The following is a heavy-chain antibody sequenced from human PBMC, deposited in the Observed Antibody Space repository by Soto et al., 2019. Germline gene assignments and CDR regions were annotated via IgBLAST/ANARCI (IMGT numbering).Heavy chain of an antibody. V-gene: IGHV5-51*01. Sequence: GESLKIYCKGSGYSFTSYWIGWVRQMPGKGLEWMGIIYPGDSDTRHSPSFQGQVTISADKSISTAYLQWSSLKASDTAMYYCARLGGRNYYYYGMDVWGQGTTVTVSS. CDR3: ARLGGRNYYYYGMDV. CDR2: IYPGDSDT. CDR1: GYSFTSYW. J-gene: IGHJ6*02.